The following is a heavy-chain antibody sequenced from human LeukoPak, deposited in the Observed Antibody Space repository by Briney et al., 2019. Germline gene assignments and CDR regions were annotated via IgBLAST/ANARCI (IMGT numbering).Heavy chain of an antibody. D-gene: IGHD4-23*01. CDR3: AISDYGGKSPPLDY. CDR2: INPNSGGT. J-gene: IGHJ4*02. CDR1: GYTFTGYF. Sequence: GASVKVSFKSSGYTFTGYFIHWVRLAPGHGHEWMGWINPNSGGTNYAQKFQGRVTITSDTSSSTAYMALSRLRSDETAVYYCAISDYGGKSPPLDYWGQGTLVTVSS. V-gene: IGHV1-2*02.